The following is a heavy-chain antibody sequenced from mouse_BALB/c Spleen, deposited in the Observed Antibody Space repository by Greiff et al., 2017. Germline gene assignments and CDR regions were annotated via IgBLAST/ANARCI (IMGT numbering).Heavy chain of an antibody. CDR3: ASSPYSRLGDY. J-gene: IGHJ4*01. D-gene: IGHD2-10*01. V-gene: IGHV1-87*01. CDR1: GYTFTSYW. Sequence: QVQLQQSGAELARPGASVKLSCKASGYTFTSYWMQWVKQRPGQGLEWIGAIYPGDGDTRYTQKFKGKATLTADKSSSTAYMQLSSLASEDSAVYYCASSPYSRLGDYWGQGTSVTVSS. CDR2: IYPGDGDT.